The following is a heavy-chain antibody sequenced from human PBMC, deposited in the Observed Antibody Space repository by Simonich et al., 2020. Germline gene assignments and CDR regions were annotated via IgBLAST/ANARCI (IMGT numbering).Heavy chain of an antibody. CDR1: GFTFSSYW. CDR3: ARDGLGTAYYYYMDV. Sequence: EVQLVESGGGLVQPGGSLRLSCAASGFTFSSYWRSWVRQAPGKGLEWVAKIKQDGSEKYYVDSVKGRFTISRDNAKNSLYLQMNSLRAEDTAVYYCARDGLGTAYYYYMDVWGKGTTVTVSS. D-gene: IGHD7-27*01. V-gene: IGHV3-7*01. CDR2: IKQDGSEK. J-gene: IGHJ6*03.